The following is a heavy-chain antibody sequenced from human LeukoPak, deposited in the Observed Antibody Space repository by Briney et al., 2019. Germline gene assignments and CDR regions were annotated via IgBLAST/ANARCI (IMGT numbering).Heavy chain of an antibody. Sequence: GGSLRLSCAASEFTFNRYWMSWVRQAPGKGLQWVANIKQDGSEAHYVDSVKGRFTISRDNAKNSLSLQMNSLNVDDTGVYFCTRDALFGSGRTHLDFWSLGTLVSVSS. CDR1: EFTFNRYW. V-gene: IGHV3-7*04. J-gene: IGHJ4*02. D-gene: IGHD3-10*01. CDR3: TRDALFGSGRTHLDF. CDR2: IKQDGSEA.